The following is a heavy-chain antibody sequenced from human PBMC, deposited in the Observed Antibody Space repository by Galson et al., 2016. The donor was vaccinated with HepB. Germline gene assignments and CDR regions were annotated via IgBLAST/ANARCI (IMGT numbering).Heavy chain of an antibody. V-gene: IGHV4-39*01. CDR1: GDSISSSSYH. J-gene: IGHJ4*02. CDR2: IYYSGST. D-gene: IGHD3-10*01. CDR3: ARHGDYYGSGSYTRFDY. Sequence: SETLSLTCTVSGDSISSSSYHWGWIRQPPGKGLEWIGTIYYSGSTYYNPSLKSRLTISVDTSKKQFSLKLNSVTDADTAVYYCARHGDYYGSGSYTRFDYWGQGTLVTVSS.